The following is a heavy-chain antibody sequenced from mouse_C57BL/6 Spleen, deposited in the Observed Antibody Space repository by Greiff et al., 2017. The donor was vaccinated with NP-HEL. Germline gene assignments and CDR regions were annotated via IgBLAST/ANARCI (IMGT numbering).Heavy chain of an antibody. CDR3: ARSPYGKDAMDY. J-gene: IGHJ4*01. CDR1: GYTFTSYW. D-gene: IGHD2-1*01. V-gene: IGHV1-55*01. CDR2: IYPGSGST. Sequence: QVQLQQSGAELVKPGASVKMSCKASGYTFTSYWITWVKQRPGQGLEWIGDIYPGSGSTNYNEKFKSKATLTVDTSSSTAYMQLSSLTSEDSAVYYCARSPYGKDAMDYWGQGTSVTVSS.